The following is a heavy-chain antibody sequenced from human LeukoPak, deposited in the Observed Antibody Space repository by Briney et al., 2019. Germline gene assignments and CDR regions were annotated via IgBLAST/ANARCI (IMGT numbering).Heavy chain of an antibody. D-gene: IGHD6-25*01. CDR2: IIPIFGTA. CDR1: GGTFSSYA. J-gene: IGHJ3*02. V-gene: IGHV1-69*05. Sequence: SVKVSCKASGGTFSSYAISWVRQAPGQGLEWMGGIIPIFGTANYAQKFQGRVTITTDESTSAAYMELSSLRSEDTAVYYCARDRVEGSSGAFDIWGQGTMVTVSS. CDR3: ARDRVEGSSGAFDI.